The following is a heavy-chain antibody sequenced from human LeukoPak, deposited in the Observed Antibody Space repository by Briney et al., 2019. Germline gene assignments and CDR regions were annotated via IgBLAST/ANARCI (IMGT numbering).Heavy chain of an antibody. V-gene: IGHV3-21*01. CDR2: ISSSISSYI. D-gene: IGHD3-3*01. Sequence: GGSLRLSCAASGFTFTTYNMNWVRQAPGKGLEWVSSISSSISSYIYYADSMKGRFTISRDNAKNSLYLQMNSLRAEDTAVYYCARDLSIFGVPFDYWGQGTLVTVSS. J-gene: IGHJ4*02. CDR3: ARDLSIFGVPFDY. CDR1: GFTFTTYN.